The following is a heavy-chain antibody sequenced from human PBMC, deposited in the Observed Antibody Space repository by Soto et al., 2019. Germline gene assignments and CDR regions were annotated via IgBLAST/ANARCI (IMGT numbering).Heavy chain of an antibody. CDR2: ISSSSSYT. J-gene: IGHJ5*02. D-gene: IGHD6-13*01. CDR1: GFTFSDYY. V-gene: IGHV3-11*05. Sequence: QVQLVESGGGLVKPGGSLRLSCAASGFTFSDYYMSWIRQAPGKGLEWVSYISSSSSYTNYADSVKGRFTISRDNAKNSLYLQMNSLRAEDTAVYYCASAHSSSPHWFDPWGQGTLVTVSS. CDR3: ASAHSSSPHWFDP.